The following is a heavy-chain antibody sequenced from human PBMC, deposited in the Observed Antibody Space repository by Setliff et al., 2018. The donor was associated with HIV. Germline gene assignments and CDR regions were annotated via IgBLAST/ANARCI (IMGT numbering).Heavy chain of an antibody. D-gene: IGHD6-13*01. J-gene: IGHJ4*02. CDR3: AKDRLLDGSSWYYLDY. Sequence: GGSLRLSCAASGLTFSDYDIHWVRQAPGKGLEWVAFRRYDGRDKYYVDAVKGRFTVSRDNSKNTLYLQMNSLRPEDTALYYCAKDRLLDGSSWYYLDYWGQGTLVTVSS. V-gene: IGHV3-30*02. CDR2: RRYDGRDK. CDR1: GLTFSDYD.